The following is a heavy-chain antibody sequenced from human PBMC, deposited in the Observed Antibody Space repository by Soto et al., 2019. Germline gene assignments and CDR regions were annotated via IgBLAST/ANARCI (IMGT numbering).Heavy chain of an antibody. D-gene: IGHD6-13*01. CDR1: GYTFTSYY. V-gene: IGHV1-46*01. Sequence: ASVKVSCKASGYTFTSYYMHWVRQAPGQGLEWMGIINPSGGSTSYAQKFQGRVTMTRDESTSTAYMELSSLRSEGTAVYYCAGRIAAAGYYYYGMDVWGQGTTVTVSS. CDR2: INPSGGST. CDR3: AGRIAAAGYYYYGMDV. J-gene: IGHJ6*02.